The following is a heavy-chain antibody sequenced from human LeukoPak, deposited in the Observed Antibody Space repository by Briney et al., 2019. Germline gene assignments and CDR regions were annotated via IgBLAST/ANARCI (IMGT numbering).Heavy chain of an antibody. CDR3: ARDWKGLQPEYFDY. CDR2: ISYDGSNE. CDR1: GFTFTTYA. V-gene: IGHV3-30-3*01. D-gene: IGHD1-1*01. Sequence: GALRLSCAASGFTFTTYAMHWVRQAPGKGLEWVAFISYDGSNECYADSVKGRFTISRDNSMNTLFLQMSSLRAEDTAVYYCARDWKGLQPEYFDYWGQGTLVTVPS. J-gene: IGHJ4*02.